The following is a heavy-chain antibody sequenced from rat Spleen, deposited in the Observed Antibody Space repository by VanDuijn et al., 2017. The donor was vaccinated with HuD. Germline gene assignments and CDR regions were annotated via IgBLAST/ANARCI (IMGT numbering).Heavy chain of an antibody. V-gene: IGHV2-32*01. D-gene: IGHD1-1*01. J-gene: IGHJ2*01. CDR1: GFSLTSYH. CDR3: ARDSYYSGGY. CDR2: IWGDGST. Sequence: QVQLKESGPGLVKPSETLSLTCTVSGFSLTSYHVSWVRQPPGKGLEWMGVIWGDGSTAYNSALKSRLSISRDTSKSQVFLKMSSLKTEDTATYYCARDSYYSGGYWGQGVMVTVSS.